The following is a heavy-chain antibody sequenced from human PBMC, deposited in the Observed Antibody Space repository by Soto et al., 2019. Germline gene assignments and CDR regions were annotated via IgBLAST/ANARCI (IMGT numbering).Heavy chain of an antibody. J-gene: IGHJ1*01. D-gene: IGHD4-17*01. CDR2: ISYSGST. Sequence: QVQLQESGPGLVKPSETLSLTCTVSGGSISSYYWNWVRRPPGKGLEWIGYISYSGSTNYNPSLKSRATISVDTSKNQFSLKRSAVTAADTAVYYWARHRYGDYDRDVQHWGQGTLVTVSS. CDR3: ARHRYGDYDRDVQH. CDR1: GGSISSYY. V-gene: IGHV4-59*08.